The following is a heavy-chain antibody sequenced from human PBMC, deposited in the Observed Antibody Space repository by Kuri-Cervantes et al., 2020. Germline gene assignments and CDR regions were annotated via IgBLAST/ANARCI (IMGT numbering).Heavy chain of an antibody. CDR3: ARDYGYYFDY. J-gene: IGHJ4*02. D-gene: IGHD4-17*01. CDR1: GFTFDDYA. CDR2: ISWNSGSI. Sequence: SLKISCAASGFTFDDYAMHWVRQAPGKGLEWVSGISWNSGSIGYADSVKGRFTISRDNAKNSLYLQMNSLRDEDTAVYYCARDYGYYFDYWGQGTLVTVSS. V-gene: IGHV3-9*01.